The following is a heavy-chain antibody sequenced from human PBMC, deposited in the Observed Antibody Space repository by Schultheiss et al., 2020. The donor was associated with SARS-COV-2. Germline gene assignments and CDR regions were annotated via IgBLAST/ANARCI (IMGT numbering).Heavy chain of an antibody. Sequence: SVKVSCKASGGTFSSYAISWVRQAPGQGLEWMGRIIPILGIANYAQKFQGRVTITADKSTSIAYMELSSLRSEDTAVYYCARSSYYDSSGSQEDAFDIWGQGTMVTVSS. V-gene: IGHV1-69*04. CDR2: IIPILGIA. J-gene: IGHJ3*02. CDR1: GGTFSSYA. CDR3: ARSSYYDSSGSQEDAFDI. D-gene: IGHD3-22*01.